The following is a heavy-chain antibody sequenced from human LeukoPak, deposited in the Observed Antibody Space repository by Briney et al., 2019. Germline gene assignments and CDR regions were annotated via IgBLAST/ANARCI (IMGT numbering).Heavy chain of an antibody. CDR2: IYTSGST. CDR1: GGSISSGSYY. J-gene: IGHJ4*02. CDR3: ASTLNNFDY. V-gene: IGHV4-61*02. Sequence: PSETLSLTCTVSGGSISSGSYYWSWIRQPAGKGLEWIGRIYTSGSTNYNPSLKSRVTISVDTSKNQFSLKLSSVTAADTAVYYCASTLNNFDYWGQGTLVTVSS.